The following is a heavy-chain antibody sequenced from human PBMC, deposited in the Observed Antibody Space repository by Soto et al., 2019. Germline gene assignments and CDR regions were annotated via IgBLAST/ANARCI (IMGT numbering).Heavy chain of an antibody. D-gene: IGHD6-6*01. CDR1: EFTFSPYP. CDR2: ISFDGATK. J-gene: IGHJ6*02. V-gene: IGHV3-30*09. Sequence: QEQLVESGGGVVQPGRPLRLSCAASEFTFSPYPMHWVRQAPGKGLEWVAVISFDGATKYYADSVKGRFAISRDNSMNTLYLQMNCLRTEDTAVYYCAKDQSASSNSYHAMDVWCPGTTVTVSS. CDR3: AKDQSASSNSYHAMDV.